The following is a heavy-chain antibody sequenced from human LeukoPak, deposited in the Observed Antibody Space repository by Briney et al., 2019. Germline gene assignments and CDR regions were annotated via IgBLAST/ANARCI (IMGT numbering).Heavy chain of an antibody. D-gene: IGHD5-12*01. CDR1: GFTFSDYY. Sequence: GGSLRLSCTASGFTFSDYYMSWIRQAPGKGLEWVSYISSSGNTIYYADSVKGRFTISRDNAKNSLYLQMNSLRAEDTAVYYCAREAPYSDYDGPSDYWGQGTLVTVSS. CDR2: ISSSGNTI. J-gene: IGHJ4*02. V-gene: IGHV3-11*04. CDR3: AREAPYSDYDGPSDY.